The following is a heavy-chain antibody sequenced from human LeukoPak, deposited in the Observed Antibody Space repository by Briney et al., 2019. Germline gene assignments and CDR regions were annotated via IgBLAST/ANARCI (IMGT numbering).Heavy chain of an antibody. V-gene: IGHV1-18*01. CDR2: ISAYNVIT. D-gene: IGHD3-3*01. J-gene: IGHJ5*02. CDR3: ARDSKDYDFWSGYYTGFDP. Sequence: ASVKVSCKASGYTFTSYGISWVRQAPGQGRERMGWISAYNVITTFSQNLPRRFTIPSVTSTITSYMELTSLRSDVTAVYYCARDSKDYDFWSGYYTGFDPWGQGTLVTVSS. CDR1: GYTFTSYG.